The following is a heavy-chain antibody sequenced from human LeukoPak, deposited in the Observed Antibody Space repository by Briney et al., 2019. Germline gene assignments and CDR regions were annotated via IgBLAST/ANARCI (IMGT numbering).Heavy chain of an antibody. CDR3: ARGAIFGVVVYYYMDV. Sequence: GGSLRLSCAASGFTFSSYAMHWVRQAPGKGLEYVSAISSNGGSTYYGNSVKGRFTISRDNSKNTLYLQMGSLRAEDMAVYYCARGAIFGVVVYYYMDVWGKGITVTVSS. CDR1: GFTFSSYA. CDR2: ISSNGGST. D-gene: IGHD3-3*01. V-gene: IGHV3-64*01. J-gene: IGHJ6*03.